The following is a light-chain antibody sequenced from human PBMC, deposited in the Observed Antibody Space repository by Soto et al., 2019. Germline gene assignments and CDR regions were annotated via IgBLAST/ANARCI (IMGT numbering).Light chain of an antibody. J-gene: IGKJ1*01. Sequence: EIVMTQSPATLSVSPGERATLSCRASQSVSGNLAWYQQKPGQAPRLLIYDASTRATGIPARFGGSGSGTEFTLTISSLQSEDFAVYYCQQYDNRPRTFGQGTKVEIK. CDR1: QSVSGN. CDR2: DAS. V-gene: IGKV3-15*01. CDR3: QQYDNRPRT.